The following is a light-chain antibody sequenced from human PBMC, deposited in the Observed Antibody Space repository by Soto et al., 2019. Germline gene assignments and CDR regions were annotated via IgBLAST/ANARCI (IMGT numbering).Light chain of an antibody. J-gene: IGKJ1*01. Sequence: DIQMTQSPSSLSASVGDRVTITCRASQSISSYLNWYQQKPGKAPKLLIYAASSLQSGVPSRFSGSGSGTEFTLTISSLQPEDFATYYCLQHNTYPLAFGQGTKVDIK. CDR1: QSISSY. CDR3: LQHNTYPLA. V-gene: IGKV1-17*01. CDR2: AAS.